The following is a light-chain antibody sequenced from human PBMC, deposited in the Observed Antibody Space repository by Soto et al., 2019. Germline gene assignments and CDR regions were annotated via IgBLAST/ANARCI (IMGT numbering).Light chain of an antibody. Sequence: DIHMTQSRCSLSASAVDVVTITCRASQGISNYLAWYQQRPGKVPKLLIYTASTLQSGVPSRFSGSGSGAEFTLTISSLQPEDVATYYCQKYNSAPWTFGQGTKVDIK. CDR1: QGISNY. CDR2: TAS. V-gene: IGKV1-27*01. J-gene: IGKJ1*01. CDR3: QKYNSAPWT.